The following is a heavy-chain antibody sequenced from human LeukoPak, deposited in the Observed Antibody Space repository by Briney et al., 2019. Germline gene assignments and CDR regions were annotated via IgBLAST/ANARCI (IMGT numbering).Heavy chain of an antibody. Sequence: PGGSLRLSCAASGLTFSRYGMNWVRQAPGKGLEWVSYISSSGGTIYYADSVKGRFTISRDNAKNSLYLQMNSLRAEDTAVYYCARAATGDDVGGDWFDPWGQGTLVTVSS. CDR3: ARAATGDDVGGDWFDP. CDR1: GLTFSRYG. V-gene: IGHV3-48*01. D-gene: IGHD3-16*01. J-gene: IGHJ5*02. CDR2: ISSSGGTI.